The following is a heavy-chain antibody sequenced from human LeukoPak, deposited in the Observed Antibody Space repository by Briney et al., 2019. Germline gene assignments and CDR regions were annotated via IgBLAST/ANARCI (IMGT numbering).Heavy chain of an antibody. D-gene: IGHD2-21*01. CDR3: ARAPYDVPRAATTGRLLWWAQDPPHSYYYYMDV. V-gene: IGHV3-33*01. CDR1: GFTFSSYG. J-gene: IGHJ6*03. CDR2: IWYDGSNK. Sequence: PGGSLRLSCAASGFTFSSYGMHWVRQAPGKGLEWVAVIWYDGSNKYYADSVKGRFTISRDNAKNSLYLQMNSLRAEDTAVYYCARAPYDVPRAATTGRLLWWAQDPPHSYYYYMDVWGTGTTVTVSS.